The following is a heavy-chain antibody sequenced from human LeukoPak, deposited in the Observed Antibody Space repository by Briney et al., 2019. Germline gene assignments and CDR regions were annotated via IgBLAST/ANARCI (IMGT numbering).Heavy chain of an antibody. CDR1: GGSLSGFY. D-gene: IGHD4-17*01. Sequence: SETLSLTCAVYGGSLSGFYWSWIRQSPGKGLEWIGEINQSGSTNYNPSLKSRVTISVDTSKNQFSLKLSSVTAADTAVYYCARPHNYGDYEYYFDYWGQGTLVTVSS. CDR2: INQSGST. V-gene: IGHV4-34*01. CDR3: ARPHNYGDYEYYFDY. J-gene: IGHJ4*02.